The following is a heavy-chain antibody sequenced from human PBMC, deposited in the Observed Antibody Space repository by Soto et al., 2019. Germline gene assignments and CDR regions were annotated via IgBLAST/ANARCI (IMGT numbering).Heavy chain of an antibody. CDR2: IYYSGST. D-gene: IGHD5-18*01. Sequence: QVQLQESGPGLVKPSQTLSLTCTVSGGSISSGDYYWSWIRQPPGKGLEWIGYIYYSGSTYYNPSLKGRVTISVGTSKNQFSLKLSSVTAADTAVYYCAAHTAMEPTFDYWGQRTLVTVSS. CDR1: GGSISSGDYY. CDR3: AAHTAMEPTFDY. J-gene: IGHJ4*02. V-gene: IGHV4-30-4*01.